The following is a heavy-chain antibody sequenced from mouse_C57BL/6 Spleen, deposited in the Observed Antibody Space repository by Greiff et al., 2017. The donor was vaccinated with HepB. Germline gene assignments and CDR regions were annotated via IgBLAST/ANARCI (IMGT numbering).Heavy chain of an antibody. D-gene: IGHD2-5*01. J-gene: IGHJ3*01. CDR2: ISDGGSYT. CDR3: AREGSNYVFAY. CDR1: GFTFSSYA. Sequence: EVKLVESGGGLVKPGGSLKLSCAASGFTFSSYAMSWVRQTPEKRLEWVATISDGGSYTYYPDNVKGRFTISRDNAKNNLYLQMSHLKSEDTAMYYCAREGSNYVFAYWGRGTLVTVSA. V-gene: IGHV5-4*01.